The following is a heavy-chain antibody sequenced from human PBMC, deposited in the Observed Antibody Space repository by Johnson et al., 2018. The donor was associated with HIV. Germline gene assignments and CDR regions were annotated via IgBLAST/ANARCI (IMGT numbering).Heavy chain of an antibody. CDR3: TTGPGSWELPDAFDI. Sequence: VQLVESGGGLVKPGGSLRLSCAASGFTFSDYYMSWIRQAPGKGLDWVAVISYDGSNKYYADSVKGRFTISRDNSKNTLYLQMNSLKTEDTAVYYCTTGPGSWELPDAFDIWGQGTMVTVSS. CDR2: ISYDGSNK. J-gene: IGHJ3*02. V-gene: IGHV3-30*03. CDR1: GFTFSDYY. D-gene: IGHD1-26*01.